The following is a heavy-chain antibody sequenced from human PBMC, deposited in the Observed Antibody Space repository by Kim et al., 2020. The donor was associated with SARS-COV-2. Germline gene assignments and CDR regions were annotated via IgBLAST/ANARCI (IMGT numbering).Heavy chain of an antibody. V-gene: IGHV3-30*04. J-gene: IGHJ3*02. CDR2: ISYDGSNK. CDR3: MPRHGSDAFDI. CDR1: GFTFSSYA. D-gene: IGHD2-2*01. Sequence: GGSLRLSCAASGFTFSSYAMHWVRQAPGKGLEWVAVISYDGSNKYYADSVKGRFTISRDNSKNTLYLQMNSLRAEDTAVYYCMPRHGSDAFDIWGQGTMVTVSS.